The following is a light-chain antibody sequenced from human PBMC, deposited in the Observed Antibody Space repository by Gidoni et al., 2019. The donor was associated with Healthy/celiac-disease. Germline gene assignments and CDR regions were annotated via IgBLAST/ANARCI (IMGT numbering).Light chain of an antibody. J-gene: IGKJ2*01. V-gene: IGKV1-33*01. Sequence: DIQITQSPSSLSASVGDRVTITCQASQDISNYLNWYQQKPGKAPKLLIYDASNLETGVPSRFSGSRSGTDFSFTISSLQPEDIAKYYCQQYDSPPYTFGPGTKLEIK. CDR1: QDISNY. CDR3: QQYDSPPYT. CDR2: DAS.